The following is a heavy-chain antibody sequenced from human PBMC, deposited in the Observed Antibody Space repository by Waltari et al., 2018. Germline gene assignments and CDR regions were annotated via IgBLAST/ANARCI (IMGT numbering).Heavy chain of an antibody. CDR2: IYPGDSDT. J-gene: IGHJ6*02. D-gene: IGHD4-17*01. CDR1: RYSFTSYW. CDR3: ASSPADGDYGYYGMDV. Sequence: EVQLVQSGAEVKKPGESLKISCKGSRYSFTSYWIGWVRQMPGKGLEWMGIIYPGDSDTKYSPSFQGQVTISADKSISTAYLQWSSLKASDTAMYYCASSPADGDYGYYGMDVWGQGTTVTVSS. V-gene: IGHV5-51*01.